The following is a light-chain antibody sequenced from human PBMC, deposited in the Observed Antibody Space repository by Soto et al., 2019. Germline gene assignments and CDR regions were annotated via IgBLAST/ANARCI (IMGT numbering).Light chain of an antibody. CDR1: QSVSSN. Sequence: ETVMTQSPATLSVSPGERATLSCRASQSVSSNLAWYQQKPDQAPRLLIYGASARATAIPARFSGSGSGTEFTLTIGSLQSEDFAVYYCQQYTNWPWTLGQGTKVDIK. CDR3: QQYTNWPWT. CDR2: GAS. V-gene: IGKV3-15*01. J-gene: IGKJ1*01.